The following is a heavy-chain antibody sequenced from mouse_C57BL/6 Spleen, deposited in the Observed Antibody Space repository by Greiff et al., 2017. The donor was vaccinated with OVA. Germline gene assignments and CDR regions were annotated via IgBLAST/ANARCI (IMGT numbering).Heavy chain of an antibody. J-gene: IGHJ1*03. CDR2: IWSGGST. V-gene: IGHV2-2*01. CDR3: ARGHYYGSYWYFDV. D-gene: IGHD1-1*01. Sequence: VQLQQSGPGLVQPSQSLSITCTVSGFSLTSYGVHWVRQSPGKGLEWLGVIWSGGSTDYNAAFISSLSISKDNSKSQVFFKMNSLQADDTAIYYCARGHYYGSYWYFDVWGTGTTVTVSS. CDR1: GFSLTSYG.